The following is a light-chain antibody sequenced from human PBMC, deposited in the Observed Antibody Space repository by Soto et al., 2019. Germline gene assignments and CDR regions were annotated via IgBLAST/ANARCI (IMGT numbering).Light chain of an antibody. CDR1: QSVLFVSNNKNF. V-gene: IGKV1-39*01. CDR3: QQRYSTPRT. J-gene: IGKJ1*01. CDR2: AAS. Sequence: TQSPDSPAVSLCGRPTIHCRSNQSVLFVSNNKNFLAWYQQKPGKAPKLLIYAASSLQSGVPSRFSGSVSGTDFTLTISSLQNEDFATYDGQQRYSTPRTFGQGTKVDIK.